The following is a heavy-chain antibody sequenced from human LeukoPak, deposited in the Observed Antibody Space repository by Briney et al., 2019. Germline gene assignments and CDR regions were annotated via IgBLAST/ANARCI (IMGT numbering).Heavy chain of an antibody. J-gene: IGHJ3*02. CDR1: GFTFDDYA. D-gene: IGHD1-26*01. CDR3: AKVGATTKLTPDAFDI. V-gene: IGHV3-9*01. Sequence: GGSLRLSCAASGFTFDDYAMHWVRQAPGKGLEWVSGISWNSGSIGYADSVKGRFTISRDNAKNSLYLQMNSLRAEDTALYYCAKVGATTKLTPDAFDIWGQGTMVTVSS. CDR2: ISWNSGSI.